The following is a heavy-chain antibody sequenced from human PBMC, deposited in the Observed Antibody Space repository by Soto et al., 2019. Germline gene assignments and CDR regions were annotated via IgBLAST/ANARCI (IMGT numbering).Heavy chain of an antibody. D-gene: IGHD4-4*01. CDR3: ARGFPSTSWFDP. J-gene: IGHJ5*02. V-gene: IGHV4-34*01. Sequence: SETLSLTCAVYGGSFSGYYWSWIRQPPGKGLEWIGEINHSGSTNYNPSLKSRVTISVDTSKNQFSLKLSSVTAADTAVYYCARGFPSTSWFDPWGQGTLVTVSS. CDR2: INHSGST. CDR1: GGSFSGYY.